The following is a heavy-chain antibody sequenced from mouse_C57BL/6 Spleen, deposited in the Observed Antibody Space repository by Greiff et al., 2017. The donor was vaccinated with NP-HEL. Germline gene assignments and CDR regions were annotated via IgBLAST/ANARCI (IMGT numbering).Heavy chain of an antibody. CDR1: GFTFSDYG. J-gene: IGHJ2*01. D-gene: IGHD2-2*01. V-gene: IGHV5-17*01. CDR3: ARFGYDY. CDR2: ISSGISTI. Sequence: EVKLVESGGGLVKPGGSLKLSCVASGFTFSDYGMHWVRQAPEKGLEWVAYISSGISTIYYADTVKGRFTISRDNAKNTLFLQMTSLRSEDTAMYYCARFGYDYWGQGTTLTVSS.